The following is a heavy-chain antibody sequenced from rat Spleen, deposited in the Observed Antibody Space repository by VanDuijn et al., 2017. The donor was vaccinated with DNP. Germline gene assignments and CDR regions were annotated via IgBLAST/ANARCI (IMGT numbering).Heavy chain of an antibody. J-gene: IGHJ2*01. CDR3: ARPDY. CDR2: ISYDGSST. Sequence: EVQLVESGGGLVQPGRSLKLSCAASEFTFSDYNMAWVRQAPKKGLEWVATISYDGSSTYYRDSVKGRFTISRDNAKSTLYLQMDSLRSEDTATYYCARPDYWGQGVMVTVSS. CDR1: EFTFSDYN. V-gene: IGHV5-7*01.